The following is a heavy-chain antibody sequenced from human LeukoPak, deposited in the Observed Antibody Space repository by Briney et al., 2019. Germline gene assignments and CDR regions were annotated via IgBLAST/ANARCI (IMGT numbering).Heavy chain of an antibody. Sequence: SETLSLTCAVSGGSFTGHYWSWIRQPPGKALEWIGYVYSSGTTTYNPSLESRVTISLDTSGKQVSLILTSVTAADTAVYYCASHPSVYSSSWHFNWFDPWGQGTLVTVSS. CDR2: VYSSGTT. CDR3: ASHPSVYSSSWHFNWFDP. V-gene: IGHV4-59*08. CDR1: GGSFTGHY. J-gene: IGHJ5*02. D-gene: IGHD6-13*01.